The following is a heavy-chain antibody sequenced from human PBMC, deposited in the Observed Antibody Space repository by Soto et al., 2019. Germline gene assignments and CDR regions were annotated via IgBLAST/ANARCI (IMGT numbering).Heavy chain of an antibody. CDR3: ARGGNKQNDY. V-gene: IGHV3-23*01. CDR1: GYTFSSYV. CDR2: ISGSGDNT. J-gene: IGHJ4*02. D-gene: IGHD3-16*01. Sequence: EASVKVSCKASGYTFSSYVMSWVRQAPGKGLEWVSSISGSGDNTYYAGSVKGRFTISRDNSKNTLYLQMNSLRTEDTAVYYCARGGNKQNDYWGQGTLVTVSS.